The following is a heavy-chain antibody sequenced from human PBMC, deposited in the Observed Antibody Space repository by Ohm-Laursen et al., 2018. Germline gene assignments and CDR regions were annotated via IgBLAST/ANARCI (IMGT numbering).Heavy chain of an antibody. CDR2: IYYKRST. CDR3: ARDSSTMARGLSFSSYGLDV. J-gene: IGHJ6*02. CDR1: GGSIDVYY. D-gene: IGHD3-10*01. V-gene: IGHV4-59*01. Sequence: GTLSLTCTISGGSIDVYYWSWLRQSPGKGLQWIGQIYYKRSTKYNPSLRSRVTMSVNTSKNQFSLRLSSVTAADTAVYYCARDSSTMARGLSFSSYGLDVWGQGTTVTVSS.